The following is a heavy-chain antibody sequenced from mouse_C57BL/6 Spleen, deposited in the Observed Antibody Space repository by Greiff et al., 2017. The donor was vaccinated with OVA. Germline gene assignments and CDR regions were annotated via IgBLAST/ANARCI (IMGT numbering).Heavy chain of an antibody. CDR3: ARSIGYYGSSYY. CDR2: IDPSDSYT. D-gene: IGHD1-1*01. CDR1: GYTFTSYW. Sequence: VQLQQPGAELVMPGASVKLSCKASGYTFTSYWMHWVKQRPGQGLEWIGEIDPSDSYTNYNQKFKGKSTLTVDKSSSTAYMQLSSLTSEDSAVYYCARSIGYYGSSYYWGQGTTLTVSS. J-gene: IGHJ2*01. V-gene: IGHV1-69*01.